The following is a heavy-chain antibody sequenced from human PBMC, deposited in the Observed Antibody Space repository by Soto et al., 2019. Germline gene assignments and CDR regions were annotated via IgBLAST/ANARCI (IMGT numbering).Heavy chain of an antibody. V-gene: IGHV3-74*03. CDR3: ARGGLQHALDV. D-gene: IGHD6-13*01. Sequence: EVQLVESGGGLVQPGGSLRLSCAASGFTFSNYWMYWVRQAPGKGLVWVSRVNNDGTDTTHADSVKGRFTISRDHAEKTLYLQMNSLSAEDTAVYYCARGGLQHALDVWGQGSTVTVSS. CDR1: GFTFSNYW. CDR2: VNNDGTDT. J-gene: IGHJ6*02.